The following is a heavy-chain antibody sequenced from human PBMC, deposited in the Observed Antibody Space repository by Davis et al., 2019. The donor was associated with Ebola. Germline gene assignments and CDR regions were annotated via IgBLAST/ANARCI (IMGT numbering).Heavy chain of an antibody. CDR2: IYYSGST. CDR1: GGSISSSSYY. V-gene: IGHV4-61*05. J-gene: IGHJ4*02. CDR3: ARLYCSGGSCYPGFDY. Sequence: SETLSLTCTVSGGSISSSSYYWGWIRQPPGKGLEWIGYIYYSGSTNYNPSLKSRVTISVDTSKNQFSLKLSSVTAADTAVYYCARLYCSGGSCYPGFDYWGQGTLVTVSS. D-gene: IGHD2-15*01.